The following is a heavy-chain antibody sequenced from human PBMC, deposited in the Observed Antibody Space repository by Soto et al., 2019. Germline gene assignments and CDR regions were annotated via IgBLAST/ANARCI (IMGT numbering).Heavy chain of an antibody. D-gene: IGHD3-3*01. CDR3: ARDNARFLESPGVYGMDV. J-gene: IGHJ6*02. V-gene: IGHV1-69*13. CDR1: GGTFSSYA. CDR2: IIPIFGTA. Sequence: ASVKVSCKASGGTFSSYAISWVRQAPGQGLEWMGGIIPIFGTANYAQKFQGRVTITADESTSTAYMELSSLRSEDTAVYYCARDNARFLESPGVYGMDVWGQGTTVTVSS.